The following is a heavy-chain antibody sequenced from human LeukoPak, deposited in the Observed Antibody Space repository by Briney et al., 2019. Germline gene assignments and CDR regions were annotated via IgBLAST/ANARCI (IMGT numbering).Heavy chain of an antibody. CDR3: ARVLGYCSRTSCYNPPDY. D-gene: IGHD2-2*02. Sequence: ASVKVSCKASGYTFTGYYMHWVRQAPGQGLEWMGWINPNSGGTNYAQKFQGRVTMTRDTSISTAYMELSRLRSDDTAVYYCARVLGYCSRTSCYNPPDYWGQGTLVTVSS. V-gene: IGHV1-2*02. J-gene: IGHJ4*02. CDR1: GYTFTGYY. CDR2: INPNSGGT.